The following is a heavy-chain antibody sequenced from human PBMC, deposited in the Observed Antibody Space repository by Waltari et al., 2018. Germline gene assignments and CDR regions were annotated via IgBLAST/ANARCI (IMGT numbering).Heavy chain of an antibody. CDR2: INHSGST. V-gene: IGHV4-34*01. CDR1: GGSFSGYY. Sequence: QVQLQQWGAGLLKPSETLSLTCAVYGGSFSGYYWSWIRQPPGKGLEWIGEINHSGSTNYNPSLKSRVTISVDTSKNQFSLKLSSVTAADTAVYYCARGLRGQWPQFDPWGQGTLVTVSS. J-gene: IGHJ5*02. CDR3: ARGLRGQWPQFDP. D-gene: IGHD6-19*01.